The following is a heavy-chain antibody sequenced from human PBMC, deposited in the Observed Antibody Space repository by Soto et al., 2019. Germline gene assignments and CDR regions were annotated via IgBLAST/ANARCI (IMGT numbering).Heavy chain of an antibody. Sequence: SETLSLTCAVYGGSFSGYYWSWIRQPPGKGLEWIGEINHSGSTNYNPSLKSRVTISVDTSKNQFSLKLSSVTAADTAVYYCARGGYSNPQAYYYYYMDVWGKGTTVTVSS. D-gene: IGHD4-4*01. V-gene: IGHV4-34*01. J-gene: IGHJ6*03. CDR3: ARGGYSNPQAYYYYYMDV. CDR2: INHSGST. CDR1: GGSFSGYY.